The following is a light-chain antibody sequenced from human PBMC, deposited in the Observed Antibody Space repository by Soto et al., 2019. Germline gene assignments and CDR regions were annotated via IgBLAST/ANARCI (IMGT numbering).Light chain of an antibody. Sequence: EVVLTQSPATLSLSPGERATLSCRASENVRTFVDWYQQKPGQAPRLLIYSASTRATGIPARFSGSGSGTDFTLTISRLEPEDFAVYYCQQYGSSPWTFGQGTKVDIK. CDR1: ENVRTF. CDR2: SAS. CDR3: QQYGSSPWT. J-gene: IGKJ1*01. V-gene: IGKV3-20*01.